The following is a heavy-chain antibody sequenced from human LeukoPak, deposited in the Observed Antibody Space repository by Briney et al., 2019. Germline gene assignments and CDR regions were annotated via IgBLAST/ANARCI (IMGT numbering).Heavy chain of an antibody. V-gene: IGHV3-23*01. CDR1: RFTISSYA. D-gene: IGHD5-12*01. Sequence: PGGSLRLSCAASRFTISSYAMSWVRQAPGKGLEWVSGISGSGGSTYYADSVKGRFTISRDNSKNTLYLQMNSLRAEDTAVYYCAKETQYSGYATSDYWSQGTLVTVSS. CDR2: ISGSGGST. CDR3: AKETQYSGYATSDY. J-gene: IGHJ4*02.